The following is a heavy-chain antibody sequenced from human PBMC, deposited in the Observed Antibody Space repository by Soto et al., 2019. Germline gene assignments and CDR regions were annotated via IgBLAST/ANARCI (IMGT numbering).Heavy chain of an antibody. CDR2: ISYDGSNK. J-gene: IGHJ6*02. V-gene: IGHV3-30-3*01. Sequence: QVQLVESGGGVVQPGRSLRLSCAASGFTFSSYAMHWVRQAPGKGLGWVAVISYDGSNKYYADSVKGRFTISRDNSKNTLYLQMNSLRAEDTAVYYCAREKRDWDYYYYGMDVWGQGTTVTVSS. D-gene: IGHD2-21*01. CDR3: AREKRDWDYYYYGMDV. CDR1: GFTFSSYA.